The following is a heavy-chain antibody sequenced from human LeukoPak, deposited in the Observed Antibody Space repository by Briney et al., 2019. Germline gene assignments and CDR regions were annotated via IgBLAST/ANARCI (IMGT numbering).Heavy chain of an antibody. CDR3: ARRVMDWFDP. V-gene: IGHV4-39*01. Sequence: PSETLSLTCTVSGGSISSTSYYWGWILQPPGKGLEWIGSIYYSGSTYYNPSLKSRVTISVDTSKNQFSLKLSSVTAADTAVYYCARRVMDWFDPWGQGTLVTASS. CDR2: IYYSGST. J-gene: IGHJ5*02. D-gene: IGHD3-16*01. CDR1: GGSISSTSYY.